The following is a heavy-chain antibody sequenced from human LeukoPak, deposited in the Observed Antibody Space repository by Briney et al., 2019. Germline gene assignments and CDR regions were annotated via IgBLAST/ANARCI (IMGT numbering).Heavy chain of an antibody. CDR1: GFTCNNYA. CDR2: ITTRGGIT. Sequence: GGSLRLSCAASGFTCNNYAMSWVRQAPGKGLEWVSVITTRGGITYYADSVKGRFTVSRDSSKNTVYLQMSSLRAEDTAVYYCARNRRYLDLWGRGTLVTVSS. V-gene: IGHV3-23*01. CDR3: ARNRRYLDL. D-gene: IGHD1-14*01. J-gene: IGHJ2*01.